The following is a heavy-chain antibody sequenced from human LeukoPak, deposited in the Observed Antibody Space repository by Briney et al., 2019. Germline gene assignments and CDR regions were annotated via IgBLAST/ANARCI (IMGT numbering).Heavy chain of an antibody. J-gene: IGHJ4*02. CDR1: GYTFTSYG. D-gene: IGHD2-2*01. CDR2: IIPIFGTA. V-gene: IGHV1-69*13. Sequence: SVKVSCKASGYTFTSYGISWVRQAPGQGLEWMGGIIPIFGTANYAQKFQGRVTITVDESTSTAYMELSSLRSEDTAVYYCARGPPGYCSSTSCSTPFDYWGQGTLVTVSS. CDR3: ARGPPGYCSSTSCSTPFDY.